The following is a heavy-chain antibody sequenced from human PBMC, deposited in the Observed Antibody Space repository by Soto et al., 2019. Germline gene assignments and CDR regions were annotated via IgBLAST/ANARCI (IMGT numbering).Heavy chain of an antibody. CDR1: GFTFSNFA. CDR3: ANSFSPSGTNGHCHFEH. J-gene: IGHJ4*02. V-gene: IGHV3-23*01. Sequence: EVQLLESGGGLVQPGGSLRLSCAASGFTFSNFAMSWVRRAPGKGLEWVSAISSRGETTYYADSVKGRFTIPRDNSKNSVYQQMTSLRAEDTAIYYCANSFSPSGTNGHCHFEHWCQGALVTVSS. D-gene: IGHD2-21*02. CDR2: ISSRGETT.